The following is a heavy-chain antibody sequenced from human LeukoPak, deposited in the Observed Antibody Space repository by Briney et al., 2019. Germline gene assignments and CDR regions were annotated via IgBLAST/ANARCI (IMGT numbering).Heavy chain of an antibody. CDR1: GYSFTGYY. CDR3: ARALGGYSGLIHFDY. Sequence: GASVKVSCKASGYSFTGYYMHWVRQAPGQGLEWMGLINPKTGGTNYAQKFQGRVTMTRDTSISTAYMDLSSLRSDDTAVYYCARALGGYSGLIHFDYWGQGTLVTVSS. V-gene: IGHV1-2*02. CDR2: INPKTGGT. D-gene: IGHD5-12*01. J-gene: IGHJ4*02.